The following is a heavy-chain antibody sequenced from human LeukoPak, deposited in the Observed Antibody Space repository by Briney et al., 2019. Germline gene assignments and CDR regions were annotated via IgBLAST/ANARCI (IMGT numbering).Heavy chain of an antibody. CDR1: GFSLTTSGVG. D-gene: IGHD3-10*01. Sequence: SGPTLVKPTQTLTLTCTFSGFSLTTSGVGVGWIRQPPGKALEWLALIYWNDDKPYNPSLKTRLAITKDTSKNQVVLTMTNMDPVDTATYYCAQAYYGSFNDYWGQGTLVTVSS. J-gene: IGHJ4*02. CDR2: IYWNDDK. V-gene: IGHV2-5*01. CDR3: AQAYYGSFNDY.